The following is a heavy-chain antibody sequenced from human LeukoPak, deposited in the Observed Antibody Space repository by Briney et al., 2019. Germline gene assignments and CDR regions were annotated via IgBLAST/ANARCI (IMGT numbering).Heavy chain of an antibody. CDR1: GGSFSGYY. D-gene: IGHD3-22*01. V-gene: IGHV4-34*01. J-gene: IGHJ6*02. Sequence: SETLSLTRAVYGGSFSGYYWSWIRQPPGKGLEWMGEINHSGSTNYNPSLKSRVTISVDTSKNQFSLKLSSVTAADTAVYYCARTMIVVVITGYYYYYGMDVWGQGTTVTVSS. CDR2: INHSGST. CDR3: ARTMIVVVITGYYYYYGMDV.